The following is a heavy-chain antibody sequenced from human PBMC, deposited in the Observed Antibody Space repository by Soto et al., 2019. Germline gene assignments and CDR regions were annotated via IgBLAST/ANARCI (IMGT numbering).Heavy chain of an antibody. V-gene: IGHV3-30-3*01. CDR3: AREDFEYSSRLDI. CDR1: GFTFSSYA. D-gene: IGHD6-6*01. CDR2: ISYDGSNK. J-gene: IGHJ3*02. Sequence: QVQLVESGGGVVQPGRSLRLSCAASGFTFSSYAMHWVRQAPGKGLEWVAVISYDGSNKYYADSVKGRFTISRDNSKNTLYLQMNSQRGEDTAVYYCAREDFEYSSRLDIWGQGTMVTVSS.